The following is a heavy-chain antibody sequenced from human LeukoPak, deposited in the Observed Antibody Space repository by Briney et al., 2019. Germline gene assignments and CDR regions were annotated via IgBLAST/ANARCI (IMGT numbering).Heavy chain of an antibody. V-gene: IGHV3-74*01. Sequence: GGSLRLSCAASGFTFSSYWTHWVRQAPGKGLVWVSRINSDGSSTSYADSVKGRFTISRDNAKNTLYLQINSLRAEDTAVYYCARYSSSSHYFDYWGQGTLVTVSS. CDR2: INSDGSST. D-gene: IGHD6-6*01. CDR1: GFTFSSYW. J-gene: IGHJ4*02. CDR3: ARYSSSSHYFDY.